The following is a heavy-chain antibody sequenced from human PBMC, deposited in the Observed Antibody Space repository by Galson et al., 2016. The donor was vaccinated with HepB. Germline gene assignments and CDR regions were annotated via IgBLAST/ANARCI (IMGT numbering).Heavy chain of an antibody. CDR3: VVDQGLGQSMVRGAPPA. J-gene: IGHJ4*02. CDR1: GFTFSSYA. CDR2: ISGSGST. D-gene: IGHD3-10*01. Sequence: SLRLSCAASGFTFSSYAMTWVRQAPGEGLEWVSSISGSGSTYYADSVKGRFAISRDNSKNTLFLQMNSLRAEDTAVYYCVVDQGLGQSMVRGAPPAWGQGSLVTVSS. V-gene: IGHV3-23*01.